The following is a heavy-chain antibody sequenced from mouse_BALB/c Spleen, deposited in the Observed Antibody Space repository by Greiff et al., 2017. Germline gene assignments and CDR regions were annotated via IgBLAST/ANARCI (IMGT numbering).Heavy chain of an antibody. Sequence: VQLQQSGAELMKPGASVKISCKATGYTFSSYWIEWVKQRPGHGLEWIGEILPGSGSTNYNEKFKGKATFTAYTSSNTAYLQLSSMTSEDSAVYYCARRSGFHAMDYWGQGTSVTVSS. J-gene: IGHJ4*01. CDR1: GYTFSSYW. V-gene: IGHV1-9*01. CDR2: ILPGSGST. CDR3: ARRSGFHAMDY.